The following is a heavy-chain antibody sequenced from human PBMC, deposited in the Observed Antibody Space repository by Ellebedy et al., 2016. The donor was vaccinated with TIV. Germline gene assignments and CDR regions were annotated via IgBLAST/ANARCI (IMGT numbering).Heavy chain of an antibody. CDR2: ISGSGDST. Sequence: GESLKISXAASGFTFSSYAMSWVRQAPGKGLEWVSAISGSGDSTYYADSVKGRFTISRDNSKNTLYLQMNSLRAEDTAVYYCAKDIRADSENFDYWGQGTLVTVSS. J-gene: IGHJ4*02. V-gene: IGHV3-23*01. D-gene: IGHD3-3*02. CDR3: AKDIRADSENFDY. CDR1: GFTFSSYA.